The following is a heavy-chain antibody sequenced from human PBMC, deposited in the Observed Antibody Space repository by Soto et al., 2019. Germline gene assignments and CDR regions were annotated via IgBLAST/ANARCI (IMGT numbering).Heavy chain of an antibody. J-gene: IGHJ4*02. Sequence: ASVKGSCKASGGTFSSYTISWGRQAPGQRLEWMGWINAGNGNTKYSQKFQGRVTITRDTSASTAYMELSSLRSEDTAVYYCAKDYYDSSGYYPPALLFDYWGQGTLVTVSS. V-gene: IGHV1-3*01. CDR3: AKDYYDSSGYYPPALLFDY. D-gene: IGHD3-22*01. CDR1: GGTFSSYT. CDR2: INAGNGNT.